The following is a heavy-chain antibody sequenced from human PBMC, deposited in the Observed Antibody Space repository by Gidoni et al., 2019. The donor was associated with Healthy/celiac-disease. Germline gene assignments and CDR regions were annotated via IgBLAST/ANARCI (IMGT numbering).Heavy chain of an antibody. CDR2: IYSGGST. J-gene: IGHJ4*02. D-gene: IGHD3-3*02. CDR1: GFTASSNY. CDR3: ARDIRAGAAYFDY. Sequence: EVQLVESGGGLIQPGGSLRLPCAASGFTASSNYMSWVRQAPGKGLEWVSVIYSGGSTYYADSVKGRFTISRDNSKNTLYLQMNSLRAEDTAVYYCARDIRAGAAYFDYWGQGTLVTVSS. V-gene: IGHV3-53*01.